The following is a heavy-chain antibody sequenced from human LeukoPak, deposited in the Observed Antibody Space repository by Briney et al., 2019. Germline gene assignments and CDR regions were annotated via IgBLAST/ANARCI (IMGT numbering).Heavy chain of an antibody. CDR2: IYTSGST. Sequence: SETLSLTCSVSGASTSSNTYSWSWIRQPAGKGLEWIGRIYTSGSTNYNPSLKSRVTISVDTSRNQFSLRLISVTAADTAVYYCASEITPDYYDSSGFDYWGQGTLVTVSS. V-gene: IGHV4-61*02. CDR3: ASEITPDYYDSSGFDY. D-gene: IGHD3-22*01. CDR1: GASTSSNTYS. J-gene: IGHJ4*02.